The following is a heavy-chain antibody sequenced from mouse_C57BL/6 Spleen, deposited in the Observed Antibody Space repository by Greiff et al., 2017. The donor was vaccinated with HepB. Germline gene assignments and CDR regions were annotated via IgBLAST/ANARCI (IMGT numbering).Heavy chain of an antibody. CDR3: VRQDLGAY. CDR1: GFSFNTYA. CDR2: IRSKSNNYAT. J-gene: IGHJ3*01. D-gene: IGHD3-3*01. V-gene: IGHV10-1*01. Sequence: EVKLMESGGGLVQPKGSLKLSCAASGFSFNTYAMNWVRQAPGKGLEWVARIRSKSNNYATYYADSVKDRFTISRDDSESMLYLQMNNLKTEDTAMYYCVRQDLGAYWGQGTLVTVSA.